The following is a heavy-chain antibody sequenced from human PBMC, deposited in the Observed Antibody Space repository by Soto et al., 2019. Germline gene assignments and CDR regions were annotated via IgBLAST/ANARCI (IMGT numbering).Heavy chain of an antibody. CDR1: GFTFSSYA. Sequence: EVQLLESGGGLVQPGGSLRLSCAASGFTFSSYAMSWVRQAPGKGLEWVSAISGSGGSTYYADSVKGRFTISRDNSKNTLYLQMNSLRAEYTAVYYCAKDHGSSGWYLGPSYFAYWGQGTLVTVSS. J-gene: IGHJ4*02. CDR2: ISGSGGST. CDR3: AKDHGSSGWYLGPSYFAY. D-gene: IGHD6-19*01. V-gene: IGHV3-23*01.